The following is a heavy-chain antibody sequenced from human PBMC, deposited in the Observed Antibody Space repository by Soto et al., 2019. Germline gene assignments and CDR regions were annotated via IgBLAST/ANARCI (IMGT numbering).Heavy chain of an antibody. CDR2: IYYSGTT. D-gene: IGHD2-8*01. Sequence: QVQLQESGPGLVKPSETLSLTCTVSGGSVNSGTYYWTWIRQPPGKGLEWIGYIYYSGTTNYNPSLKSRVTISQDTSKNQFSLKLRSVTAADTAVYYCAREYIDTNTYLYGMDVWGQGTTVAVSS. J-gene: IGHJ6*02. V-gene: IGHV4-61*01. CDR3: AREYIDTNTYLYGMDV. CDR1: GGSVNSGTYY.